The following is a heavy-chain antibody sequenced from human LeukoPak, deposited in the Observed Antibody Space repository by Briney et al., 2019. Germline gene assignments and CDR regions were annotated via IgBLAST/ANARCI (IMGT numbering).Heavy chain of an antibody. V-gene: IGHV4-34*01. CDR2: INHSGST. D-gene: IGHD2-15*01. CDR3: AGAVVVVAADYYYYMDV. Sequence: SETLSLTCAVYGGSLSGYYWSWIRQPPGKGLEWIGEINHSGSTNYNPSLKSRVTISVDTSKNQFSLKLSSVTAADTTVYYCAGAVVVVAADYYYYMDVWGKGTTVTVSS. CDR1: GGSLSGYY. J-gene: IGHJ6*03.